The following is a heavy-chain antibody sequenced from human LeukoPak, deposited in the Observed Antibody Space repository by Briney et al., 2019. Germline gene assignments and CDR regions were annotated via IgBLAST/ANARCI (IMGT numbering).Heavy chain of an antibody. Sequence: SETLSLTCAVYGGSFSGYYWIWIRQPPGKGLEWIGEINHSGSTNYNPSLKSRVTISVDTSKNQFSLKLSSVTAADTAVYYCARSGSSWFHNWFDPWGQGTLVTVSS. CDR1: GGSFSGYY. CDR3: ARSGSSWFHNWFDP. V-gene: IGHV4-34*01. D-gene: IGHD6-13*01. CDR2: INHSGST. J-gene: IGHJ5*02.